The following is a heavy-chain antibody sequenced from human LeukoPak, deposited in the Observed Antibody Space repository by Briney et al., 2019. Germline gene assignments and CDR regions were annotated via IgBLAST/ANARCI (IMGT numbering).Heavy chain of an antibody. CDR1: GDSIISNY. CDR3: ARLKFYDSTGYSPAYYMDV. V-gene: IGHV4-4*07. Sequence: ASETLSLTCTVSGDSIISNYWSWIRQPAGKGLEWLGRIYGSGITDYNPSLKSRVTMSLDMSRKRVFLTLMSVTAADTAVYYCARLKFYDSTGYSPAYYMDVWGRGTTVTVFS. J-gene: IGHJ6*03. D-gene: IGHD3-22*01. CDR2: IYGSGIT.